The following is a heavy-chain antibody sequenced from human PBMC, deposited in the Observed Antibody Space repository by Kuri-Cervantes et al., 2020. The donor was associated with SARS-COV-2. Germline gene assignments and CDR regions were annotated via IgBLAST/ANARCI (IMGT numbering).Heavy chain of an antibody. Sequence: ASVKVSCKASGYTFTSYAMHWVRQAPGQRLEWMGWINAGNGNTKYSQKFQGRVTITRDTSASTAYMELSSLRSEDTAVYYCARDRWQQPRPYYYYGMDVWGQGTTVTVSS. CDR1: GYTFTSYA. D-gene: IGHD6-13*01. CDR3: ARDRWQQPRPYYYYGMDV. J-gene: IGHJ6*02. CDR2: INAGNGNT. V-gene: IGHV1-3*01.